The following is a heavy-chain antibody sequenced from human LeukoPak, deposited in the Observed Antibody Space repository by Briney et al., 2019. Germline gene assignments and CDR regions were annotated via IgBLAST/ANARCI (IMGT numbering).Heavy chain of an antibody. V-gene: IGHV1-18*01. CDR3: ASSRTSLAAYPEDYYFDY. CDR1: GYTFTSYG. Sequence: ASVKVSCKASGYTFTSYGISWVRQAPGQGLEWMGWISAYNGNTNYAQKLQGRVTMTTDTSTSTAYMELRSLRSDDTAVYYCASSRTSLAAYPEDYYFDYWGQGTLVTVSS. D-gene: IGHD1-14*01. CDR2: ISAYNGNT. J-gene: IGHJ4*02.